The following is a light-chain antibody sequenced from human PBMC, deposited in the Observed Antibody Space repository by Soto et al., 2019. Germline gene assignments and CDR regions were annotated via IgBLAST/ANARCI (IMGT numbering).Light chain of an antibody. CDR2: AAS. CDR1: QSISGW. V-gene: IGKV1-5*01. CDR3: QQYNDYPLT. Sequence: DIETTQSTSTLSASVGDRVTITCRASQSISGWLAWYQQKPGKAPNLLIFAASTLESGVPSRFSASGSATEFTLTLSSLQPEDFATYYCQQYNDYPLTSGGGTKV. J-gene: IGKJ4*01.